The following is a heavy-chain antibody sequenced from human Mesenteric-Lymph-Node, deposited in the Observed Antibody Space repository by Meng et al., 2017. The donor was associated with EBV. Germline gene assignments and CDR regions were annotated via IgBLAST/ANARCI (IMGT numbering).Heavy chain of an antibody. CDR2: ISSSGSTI. J-gene: IGHJ5*02. V-gene: IGHV3-11*01. Sequence: VKLGGSGGGLGKPGWSLRLSCAASGFNFSDYYMSWIRQAPGKGLEWVSYISSSGSTIYYADSVKGRFTISRDNAKSSLYLQMNSLRAEDTAVYYCARDLATTEVGPWGQGTLVTVSS. D-gene: IGHD1-1*01. CDR3: ARDLATTEVGP. CDR1: GFNFSDYY.